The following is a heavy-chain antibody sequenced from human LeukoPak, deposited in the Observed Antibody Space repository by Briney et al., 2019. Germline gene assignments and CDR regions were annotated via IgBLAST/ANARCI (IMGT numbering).Heavy chain of an antibody. J-gene: IGHJ6*02. CDR2: IKSKTDSGTT. V-gene: IGHV3-15*01. Sequence: AGSLRLSSAASGFTFSNVWMSWVRQAPGKGLEWVGRIKSKTDSGTTDYAAPVKGRFTISRDDSKNTLYLQMNSLKTEDTAVYYCTTVNPDSSGYYRRYYYYGMDVWGQGTTVTVSS. D-gene: IGHD3-22*01. CDR3: TTVNPDSSGYYRRYYYYGMDV. CDR1: GFTFSNVW.